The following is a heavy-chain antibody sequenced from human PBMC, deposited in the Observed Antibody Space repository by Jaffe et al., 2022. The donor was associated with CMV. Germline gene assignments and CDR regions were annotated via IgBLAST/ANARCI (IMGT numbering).Heavy chain of an antibody. CDR2: FDPEDGET. V-gene: IGHV1-24*01. J-gene: IGHJ4*02. D-gene: IGHD4-17*01. CDR1: GYTLTELS. CDR3: ATVGANIDYGDYVNRKDLPEFDY. Sequence: QVQLVQSGAEVKKPGASVKVSCKVSGYTLTELSMHWVRQAPGKGLEWMGGFDPEDGETIYAQKFQGRVTMTEDTSTDTAYMELSSLRSEDTAVYYCATVGANIDYGDYVNRKDLPEFDYWGQGTLVTVSS.